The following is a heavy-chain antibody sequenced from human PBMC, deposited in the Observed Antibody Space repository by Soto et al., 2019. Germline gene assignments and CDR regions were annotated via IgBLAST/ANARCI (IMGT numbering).Heavy chain of an antibody. Sequence: SETLSLTCTVSGGSISSSSYYWGWIRQPPGKGLEWIGSIYCSGSTYYNPSLKSRVTISVDTSKNQFSLKLSSVTAADTAVYYCARHFLANYYGSGSYPETTYYYYYGMDVWGQGTTVTVSS. D-gene: IGHD3-10*01. CDR1: GGSISSSSYY. J-gene: IGHJ6*02. CDR2: IYCSGST. CDR3: ARHFLANYYGSGSYPETTYYYYYGMDV. V-gene: IGHV4-39*01.